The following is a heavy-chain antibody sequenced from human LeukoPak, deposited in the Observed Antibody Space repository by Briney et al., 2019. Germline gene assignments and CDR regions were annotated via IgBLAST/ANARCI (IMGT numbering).Heavy chain of an antibody. CDR3: ARAGGPYSNSDY. J-gene: IGHJ4*01. CDR1: GYSYPTYW. V-gene: IGHV5-51*01. D-gene: IGHD6-13*01. Sequence: GESLKISCKGSGYSYPTYWIGWVRQMPGRGLEGMGIIYPGDSDTRYSPSFQGQVTISVGKSISTAYLQWSSLKASDTAMYYCARAGGPYSNSDYWGQGTPVTVSS. CDR2: IYPGDSDT.